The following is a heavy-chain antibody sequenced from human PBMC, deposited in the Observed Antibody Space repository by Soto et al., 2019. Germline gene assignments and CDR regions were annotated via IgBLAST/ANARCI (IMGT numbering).Heavy chain of an antibody. D-gene: IGHD2-2*01. CDR1: GYSFTSYW. J-gene: IGHJ3*02. CDR3: ARGGDVVVPAAIPPDAFDI. Sequence: GESRKISCKGSGYSFTSYWIGWVRQMPGKGLEWMGIIYPGDSDTRYSPPFQGQVTISADKSISTAYLQWSSLKASDTAMYYCARGGDVVVPAAIPPDAFDIWGQGTMVTVSS. CDR2: IYPGDSDT. V-gene: IGHV5-51*01.